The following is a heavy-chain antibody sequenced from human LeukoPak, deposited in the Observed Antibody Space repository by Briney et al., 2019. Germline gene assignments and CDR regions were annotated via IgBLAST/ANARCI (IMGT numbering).Heavy chain of an antibody. CDR1: GASFSGYY. CDR2: INHSGIT. D-gene: IGHD2-15*01. J-gene: IGHJ4*02. CDR3: AISHKWLLLDY. V-gene: IGHV4-34*01. Sequence: KPSETLSLTCAFYGASFSGYYWRWIRQPPGKGLEWIGEINHSGITTYNQSLKSRVTISVDTSKKQFSLKLNSVTAADTAVYYCAISHKWLLLDYWGQGTLVTVSS.